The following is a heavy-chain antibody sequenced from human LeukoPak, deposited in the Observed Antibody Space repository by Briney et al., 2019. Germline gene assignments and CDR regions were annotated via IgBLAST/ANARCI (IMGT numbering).Heavy chain of an antibody. V-gene: IGHV4-34*01. Sequence: SETLSLTCTVSGGSISKDYWSWIRQPPGEGLEWIGEINHSGSTNYNPSLKSRVTISVDTSKNQFSLKLSSVTAADTAVYYCARGNDILTGYYKAPLKDWGQGTLVTVSS. CDR3: ARGNDILTGYYKAPLKD. D-gene: IGHD3-9*01. CDR1: GGSISKDY. CDR2: INHSGST. J-gene: IGHJ4*02.